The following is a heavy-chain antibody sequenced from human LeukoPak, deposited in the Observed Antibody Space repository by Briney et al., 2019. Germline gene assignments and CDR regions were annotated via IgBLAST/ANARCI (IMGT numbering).Heavy chain of an antibody. V-gene: IGHV4-34*01. CDR3: ARAITNYYYYYMDV. CDR2: INHSGST. CDR1: GGSFSGYY. Sequence: SETLSLTCAVYGGSFSGYYWSWIRQPPGKGLEWIGEINHSGSTNYNPSLKSRVTISVDTSKNQFSLKLSSVTAADTAVYYCARAITNYYYYYMDVWGKGTTVTVSS. J-gene: IGHJ6*03.